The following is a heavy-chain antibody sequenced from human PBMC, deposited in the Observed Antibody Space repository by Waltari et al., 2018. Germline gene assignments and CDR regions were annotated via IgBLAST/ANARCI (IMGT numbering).Heavy chain of an antibody. CDR3: ARANSYGSGVGGYYYYYYYMDV. V-gene: IGHV1-69*05. CDR2: IIPIFGTA. J-gene: IGHJ6*03. CDR1: GGTFSSYA. D-gene: IGHD3-10*01. Sequence: QVQLVQSGAEVKKPGSSVKVSCKASGGTFSSYAISWVRQAPGQGLEWMGGIIPIFGTANDAQKFQGRVTITTDESTSTAYMGLSSLRSEDTAWYYWARANSYGSGVGGYYYYYYYMDVWGKGTTVTVSS.